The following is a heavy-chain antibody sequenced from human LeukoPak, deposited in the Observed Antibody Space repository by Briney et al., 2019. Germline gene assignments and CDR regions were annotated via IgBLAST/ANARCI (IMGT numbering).Heavy chain of an antibody. V-gene: IGHV1-18*01. CDR1: GYTFTSYG. J-gene: IGHJ3*02. D-gene: IGHD3-3*01. CDR3: ARDAVTIFGVVVSNDAFDI. CDR2: ISAYNGNT. Sequence: ASVKVSCKASGYTFTSYGMSWVRQAPGQGLEWMGWISAYNGNTNYAQKLQGRVTMTTDTSTSTAYMELRSLRSDDTAVYYCARDAVTIFGVVVSNDAFDIWGQGTMVTVSS.